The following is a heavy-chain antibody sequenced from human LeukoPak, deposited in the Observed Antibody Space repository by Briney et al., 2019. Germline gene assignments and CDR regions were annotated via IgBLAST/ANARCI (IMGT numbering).Heavy chain of an antibody. Sequence: PGGSLRLSCAASGFTFSNNAMHWVRQAPGKGLEWVAVISYDGSNKYYADSVKGRFTISRDNSKNTLYLQMNSLRAEDTAVFYCARGGYYYGSGSYVGNWGQGTLVTVSS. D-gene: IGHD3-10*01. CDR1: GFTFSNNA. CDR3: ARGGYYYGSGSYVGN. V-gene: IGHV3-30-3*01. J-gene: IGHJ4*02. CDR2: ISYDGSNK.